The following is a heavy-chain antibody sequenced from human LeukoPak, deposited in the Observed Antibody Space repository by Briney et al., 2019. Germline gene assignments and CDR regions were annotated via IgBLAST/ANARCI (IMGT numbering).Heavy chain of an antibody. CDR1: GFTFSSYS. J-gene: IGHJ6*03. CDR3: ARGLYCSSTSCYGSYYYMDV. D-gene: IGHD2-2*01. V-gene: IGHV3-21*01. Sequence: GGSLRLSCAASGFTFSSYSMNWVRQAPGKGLEWVSSISSSSSYIYYADSVKGRFTISRDNAKNSLYLQMNSLRAEDTAVYYCARGLYCSSTSCYGSYYYMDVWGKGTTVTVSS. CDR2: ISSSSSYI.